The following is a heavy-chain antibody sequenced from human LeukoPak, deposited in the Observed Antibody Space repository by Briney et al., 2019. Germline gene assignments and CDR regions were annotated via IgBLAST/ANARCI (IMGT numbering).Heavy chain of an antibody. Sequence: PGGSLRLSCATSGFNFSSFSMNWVRQAPGKGLEWVCGINWNGLSTGYADAVKGRFTISRDNAKNSLYLQMNGLRAEDTAVYYCARGAASTGYDPYFDYWGQGALVTVSS. CDR2: INWNGLST. V-gene: IGHV3-20*04. CDR3: ARGAASTGYDPYFDY. D-gene: IGHD5-12*01. J-gene: IGHJ4*02. CDR1: GFNFSSFS.